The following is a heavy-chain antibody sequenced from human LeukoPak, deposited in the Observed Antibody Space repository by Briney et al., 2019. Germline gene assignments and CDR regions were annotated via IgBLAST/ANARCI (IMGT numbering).Heavy chain of an antibody. CDR2: IIPILGIA. V-gene: IGHV1-69*04. D-gene: IGHD2-2*01. CDR1: EGIFSSYV. CDR3: ARDLGIVVVPAVHFDY. J-gene: IGHJ4*02. Sequence: SSVKLSCTAAEGIFSSYVISSLRQAPGHRLEWMGRIIPILGIANYAQKYQGRVTITADKSTSPAYMELSSLRSEDTALYYWARDLGIVVVPAVHFDYWGQGNLVTVST.